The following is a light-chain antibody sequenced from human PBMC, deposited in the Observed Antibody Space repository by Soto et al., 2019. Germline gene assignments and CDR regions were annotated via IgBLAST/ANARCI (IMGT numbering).Light chain of an antibody. CDR1: SSDVGGYNY. J-gene: IGLJ3*02. CDR2: DVS. V-gene: IGLV2-14*01. CDR3: SSYTSSSTWV. Sequence: QSALTQPASVSGSPGQSITISCTGTSSDVGGYNYVSWYQQHPGKAPKLMIYDVSNRPSGVSNRFSGSKSGNTASLTISGLQAEDEADYYGSSYTSSSTWVFGGWTKLTVL.